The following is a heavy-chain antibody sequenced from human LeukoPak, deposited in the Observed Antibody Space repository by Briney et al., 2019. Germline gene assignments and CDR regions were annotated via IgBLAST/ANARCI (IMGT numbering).Heavy chain of an antibody. CDR3: AKDQRAYYYGSGPYDY. V-gene: IGHV3-30*02. D-gene: IGHD3-10*01. J-gene: IGHJ4*02. Sequence: SGGSLRLSCAASGFTFSSYGMHWVRQAPGKGLEWVAFIRYDGSNKYYADSVKGRFTISRDNSKNTLYLQMNSLRAEDTAVYYCAKDQRAYYYGSGPYDYWGQGTLVTVSS. CDR1: GFTFSSYG. CDR2: IRYDGSNK.